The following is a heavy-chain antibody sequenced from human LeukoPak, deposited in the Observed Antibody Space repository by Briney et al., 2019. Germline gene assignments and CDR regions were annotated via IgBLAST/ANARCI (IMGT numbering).Heavy chain of an antibody. CDR1: GFTFSSYA. CDR2: ISYDGSNK. D-gene: IGHD3-22*01. J-gene: IGHJ4*02. CDR3: ARDGSRGYYDSSGFPGFDY. V-gene: IGHV3-30-3*01. Sequence: GGSLRLSCAASGFTFSSYAMHWVRQAPGKGLEWVAVISYDGSNKYYADSVKGRFTISRDNSKNTLYLQMNSLRAEDTAEYYCARDGSRGYYDSSGFPGFDYWGQGTLVTVSS.